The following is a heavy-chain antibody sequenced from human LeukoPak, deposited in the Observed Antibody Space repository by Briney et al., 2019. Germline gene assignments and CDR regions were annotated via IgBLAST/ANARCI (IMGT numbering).Heavy chain of an antibody. CDR2: ISYDGSNK. CDR1: GFTFSSYG. V-gene: IGHV3-30*03. CDR3: ARDSDIHCSGGRCTNFDY. D-gene: IGHD2-15*01. J-gene: IGHJ4*02. Sequence: PGGSLRLSCAASGFTFSSYGMHWVRQAPGKGLEWVAVISYDGSNKYYADSVKGRFTISRDNAKKSLHLQMNSLRAEDTAVYYCARDSDIHCSGGRCTNFDYWGQGTLVTVSS.